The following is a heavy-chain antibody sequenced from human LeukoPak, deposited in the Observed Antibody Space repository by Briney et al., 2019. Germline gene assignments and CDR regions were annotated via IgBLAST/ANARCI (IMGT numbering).Heavy chain of an antibody. V-gene: IGHV3-33*01. CDR2: IWSDGSNK. CDR1: GFTFSYYA. J-gene: IGHJ4*02. Sequence: PGGSLRLSCSASGFTFSYYAIHWVRQAPGKGLEWVALIWSDGSNKYYADSVKGRITISRDNSKNRVYLQMNSLRAEDTAVYYCARELFSSGSCPDGWGQGTLVTVSS. D-gene: IGHD3-10*01. CDR3: ARELFSSGSCPDG.